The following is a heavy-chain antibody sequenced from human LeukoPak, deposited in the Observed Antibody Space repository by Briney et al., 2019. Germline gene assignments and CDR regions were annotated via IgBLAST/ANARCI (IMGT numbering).Heavy chain of an antibody. D-gene: IGHD3-10*01. V-gene: IGHV3-30*02. J-gene: IGHJ4*02. CDR3: AKDMASLRLGKFDY. Sequence: GGSLRLSCAASGFTFSSYGMHWVRQAPGKGLEWVAFIRYDGSNKYYADSVKGRFTISRDNSKNTLYLQMNSLRAEDTALYYCAKDMASLRLGKFDYWGQGTLVTVSS. CDR2: IRYDGSNK. CDR1: GFTFSSYG.